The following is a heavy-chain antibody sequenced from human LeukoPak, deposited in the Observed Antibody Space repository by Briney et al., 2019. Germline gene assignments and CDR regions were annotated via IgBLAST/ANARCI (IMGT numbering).Heavy chain of an antibody. V-gene: IGHV4-38-2*02. D-gene: IGHD2-2*01. CDR2: IYHSGTT. J-gene: IGHJ4*02. Sequence: SETLSLTCTVSGYSISSGYYWGWIRQPPGKGLEWIGSIYHSGTTYYNPSLKSRVIISVDRSKNQFSLNLSSVTAADTAVYYCVSYCSTTTCPFGYWGQGTLVTVSS. CDR3: VSYCSTTTCPFGY. CDR1: GYSISSGYY.